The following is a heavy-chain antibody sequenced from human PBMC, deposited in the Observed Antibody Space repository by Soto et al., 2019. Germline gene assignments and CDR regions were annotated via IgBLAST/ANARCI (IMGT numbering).Heavy chain of an antibody. Sequence: PSQMLCDRCRVVGGTIGGGDYHWILIRQPPGRGLEWIGYIYYSGSTYYNPSLKSRLTISVDTSKNQFSLKLTSVTAADTAVYYCAGGDWNWFDPWGQGTLVTVSS. CDR3: AGGDWNWFDP. D-gene: IGHD2-21*02. V-gene: IGHV4-30-4*01. J-gene: IGHJ5*02. CDR2: IYYSGST. CDR1: GGTIGGGDYH.